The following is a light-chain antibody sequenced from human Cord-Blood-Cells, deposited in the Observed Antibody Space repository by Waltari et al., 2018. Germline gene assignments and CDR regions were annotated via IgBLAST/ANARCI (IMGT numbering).Light chain of an antibody. CDR2: DNN. J-gene: IGLJ3*02. Sequence: QSVLTQPPSVSAAPGQKVTISCSGSSSNIGNNYVSWYQQPPGTAPKLLIYDNNKRPSGIPARFSGSKSGTSATLGITGLQTGDEADYYCGTWDSSLSAGVFGGGTKLTVL. V-gene: IGLV1-51*01. CDR3: GTWDSSLSAGV. CDR1: SSNIGNNY.